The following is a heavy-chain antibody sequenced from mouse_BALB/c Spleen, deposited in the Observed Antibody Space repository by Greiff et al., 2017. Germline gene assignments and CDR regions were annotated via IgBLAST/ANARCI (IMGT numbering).Heavy chain of an antibody. J-gene: IGHJ1*01. CDR3: ARGNGGLRYWYFDV. Sequence: EVKLVESGGGLVKPGGSLKLSCAASGFTFSDYYMYWVRQTPEKRLEWVATISDGGSYTYYPDSVKGRFTISRDNAKNNLYLQMSSLKSEDTAMYYCARGNGGLRYWYFDVWGAGTTVTVSS. CDR1: GFTFSDYY. CDR2: ISDGGSYT. V-gene: IGHV5-4*02.